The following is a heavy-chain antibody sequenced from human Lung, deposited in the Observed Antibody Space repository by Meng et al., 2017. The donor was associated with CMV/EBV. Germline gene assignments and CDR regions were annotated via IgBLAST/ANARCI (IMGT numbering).Heavy chain of an antibody. Sequence: GEXXKISCAASGFTFSSYAMSWVRQALGKGLEWVSTISGRGGSTYYADSVKGRFTISRDNSKNTLYLQMNSLRAEDTAVYYCAIDFWSGYYLSDFDYWGQGTVVTVSS. CDR1: GFTFSSYA. D-gene: IGHD3-3*01. J-gene: IGHJ4*02. CDR2: ISGRGGST. CDR3: AIDFWSGYYLSDFDY. V-gene: IGHV3-23*01.